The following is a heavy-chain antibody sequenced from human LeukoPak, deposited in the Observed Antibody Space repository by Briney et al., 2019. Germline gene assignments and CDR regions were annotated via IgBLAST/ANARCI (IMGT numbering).Heavy chain of an antibody. CDR2: IYYSGST. Sequence: SETLSLTCTVSGGSISSYYWSWIRQPPGKGLEWIGYIYYSGSTNYNPPLKSRVTISVDTSKNQFSLKLSSVTAADTAVYYCARSRDYVWGSYRLDAFDIWGQGTMVTASS. CDR3: ARSRDYVWGSYRLDAFDI. J-gene: IGHJ3*02. CDR1: GGSISSYY. V-gene: IGHV4-59*01. D-gene: IGHD3-16*02.